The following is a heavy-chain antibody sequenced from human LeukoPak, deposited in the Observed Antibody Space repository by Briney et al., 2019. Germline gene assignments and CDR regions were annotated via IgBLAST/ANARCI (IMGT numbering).Heavy chain of an antibody. D-gene: IGHD3-9*01. V-gene: IGHV4-39*07. CDR3: ARDPVLRYFDWFVDY. CDR2: IYYSGST. Sequence: SETLSLTCTVSGGSISNGSNYWSWIRQPAGKGLEWIGSIYYSGSTYYNPSLKSRVTISVDTSKNQFSLKLSSVTAADTAVYYCARDPVLRYFDWFVDYWGQGTLVTVSS. J-gene: IGHJ4*02. CDR1: GGSISNGSNY.